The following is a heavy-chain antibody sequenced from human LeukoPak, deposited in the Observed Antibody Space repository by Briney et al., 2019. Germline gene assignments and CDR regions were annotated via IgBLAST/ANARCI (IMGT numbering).Heavy chain of an antibody. J-gene: IGHJ1*01. CDR2: IYTSGTT. D-gene: IGHD6-13*01. Sequence: SETLSLTCTVSGGSISSGSYYWSWIRQPAGKGLEWIGRIYTSGTTNYNPSLKSRVTISVDTSKNQFSLKLSSVTAADTAVYYCARRPYSSSWSLFQHWGQGTLVTVSS. CDR3: ARRPYSSSWSLFQH. V-gene: IGHV4-61*02. CDR1: GGSISSGSYY.